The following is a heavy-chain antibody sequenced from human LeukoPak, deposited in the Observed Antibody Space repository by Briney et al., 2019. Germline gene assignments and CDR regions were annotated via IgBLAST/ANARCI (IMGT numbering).Heavy chain of an antibody. CDR2: INWNGGST. J-gene: IGHJ2*01. CDR3: ARNGRPIVVEWYFDL. V-gene: IGHV3-20*04. D-gene: IGHD3-22*01. Sequence: GGSLRLSCATSGFTFDDYGMSWVRQAPGKGLEWVSDINWNGGSTGYADSVKGRFTISRDNAKNSLYLQMNSLRAEDTALYYCARNGRPIVVEWYFDLWGRGTLVTASS. CDR1: GFTFDDYG.